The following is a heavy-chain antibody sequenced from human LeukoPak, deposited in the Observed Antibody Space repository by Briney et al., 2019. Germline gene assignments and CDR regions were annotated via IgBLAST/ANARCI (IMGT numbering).Heavy chain of an antibody. CDR3: ARDPSGGWPVIMRPYYGMDV. V-gene: IGHV4-59*01. D-gene: IGHD3-10*01. J-gene: IGHJ6*02. CDR2: IYYSGST. Sequence: SETLSLTCTVSGGSISSYYWSWIRQPPGKGLEWIGYIYYSGSTNYNPSLKSRVTISVDTSKNQFSLKLSSVTAADTAVYYCARDPSGGWPVIMRPYYGMDVWGQGTTVTVSS. CDR1: GGSISSYY.